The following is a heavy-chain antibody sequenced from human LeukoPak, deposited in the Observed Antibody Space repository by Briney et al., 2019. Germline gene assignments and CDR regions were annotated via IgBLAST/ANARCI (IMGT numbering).Heavy chain of an antibody. CDR3: ASLRGYSYGPLDY. CDR2: INTDGSST. D-gene: IGHD5-18*01. V-gene: IGHV3-74*01. CDR1: GFTFSSYW. Sequence: PGGSLRLSCAASGFTFSSYWMHWVRHAPGKGLVWVSRINTDGSSTIYADSVKGRFTISRDNAKNTLYLQMNSLRAEDTAVYYCASLRGYSYGPLDYWGQGTLVTVSS. J-gene: IGHJ4*02.